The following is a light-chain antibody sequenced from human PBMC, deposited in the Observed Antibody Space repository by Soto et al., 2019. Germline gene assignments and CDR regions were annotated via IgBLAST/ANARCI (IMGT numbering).Light chain of an antibody. CDR1: QSVSSN. CDR2: GAS. V-gene: IGKV3-15*01. Sequence: EIVMTQSPATLSVSPGERATLSCRASQSVSSNLAWYQQKPGQAPRLLIYGASTRATGIPARFSGSGSGTEFTLTISSLQSEDSAVYYCQQYNNWWTFGQGTKVDI. CDR3: QQYNNWWT. J-gene: IGKJ1*01.